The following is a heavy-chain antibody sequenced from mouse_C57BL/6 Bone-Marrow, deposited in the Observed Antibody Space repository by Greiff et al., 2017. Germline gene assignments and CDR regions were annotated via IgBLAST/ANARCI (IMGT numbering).Heavy chain of an antibody. V-gene: IGHV1-53*01. J-gene: IGHJ2*01. CDR3: ARFHYPDY. Sequence: VQLQQPGTELVKPGASVKLSCKASGYTFTSYWMHWVKQRPGQGLEWIGNLNPSNGGTNYTEKFKSKATLTVDKSSSTAYMHLSSLTSEDSAVYYCARFHYPDYWGQGTTLTVSS. CDR2: LNPSNGGT. D-gene: IGHD1-2*01. CDR1: GYTFTSYW.